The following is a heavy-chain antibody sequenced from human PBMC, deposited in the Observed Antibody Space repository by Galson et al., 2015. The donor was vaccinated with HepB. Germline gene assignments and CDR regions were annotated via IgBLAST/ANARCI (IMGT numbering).Heavy chain of an antibody. Sequence: TLSLTCTVSDGSVNNYYWSWIRQPPGKGLEWIGYIYFRGNTLYNPSLTGRVTISIDTSKNQFFLEVTSVTAADTAVYYCTRHGAVPTLAHGMDVWGQGTTVIVSS. D-gene: IGHD6-19*01. V-gene: IGHV4-59*08. CDR2: IYFRGNT. J-gene: IGHJ6*02. CDR1: DGSVNNYY. CDR3: TRHGAVPTLAHGMDV.